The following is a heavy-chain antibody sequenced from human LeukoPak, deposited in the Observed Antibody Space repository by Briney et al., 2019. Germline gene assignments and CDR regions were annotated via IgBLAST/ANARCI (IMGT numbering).Heavy chain of an antibody. J-gene: IGHJ4*02. D-gene: IGHD3-3*02. CDR1: GFTFGDYA. V-gene: IGHV3-49*04. CDR2: IRSKAYGGTT. Sequence: PGGSLRLSCTASGFTFGDYAMSWVRQAPGKGLEWVGFIRSKAYGGTTEYAASVKGRFTISRDDSKSIAYLQMNSLKTEDTAVYYCGGGHFWSGYFDYWGQGTLVTVSS. CDR3: GGGHFWSGYFDY.